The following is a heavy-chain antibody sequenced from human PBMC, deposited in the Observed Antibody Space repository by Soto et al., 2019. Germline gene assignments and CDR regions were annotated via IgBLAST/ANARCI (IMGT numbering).Heavy chain of an antibody. J-gene: IGHJ3*02. CDR1: GGSISSSNW. Sequence: QVQLQESGPGLVKPSGTLSLTCAVSGGSISSSNWWRWVRQPPGKGLEWIGEIYHSGSTNYNPSLKSRITLSVDKSKNQFSLKLSSVTAADTAVYYCATGPHYDFWSGSHAFDIWGQGTMVTVSS. CDR3: ATGPHYDFWSGSHAFDI. CDR2: IYHSGST. V-gene: IGHV4-4*02. D-gene: IGHD3-3*01.